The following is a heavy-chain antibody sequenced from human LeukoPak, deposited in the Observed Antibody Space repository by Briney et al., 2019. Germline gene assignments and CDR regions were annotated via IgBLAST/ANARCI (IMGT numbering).Heavy chain of an antibody. J-gene: IGHJ6*04. CDR2: IGTAGDP. Sequence: GGSLRLSCAASGFTFSSYDMHWVRQATGKGLEWVSAIGTAGDPYYPGSVKGRFTISRENAKNSLYLQMNSLRAGDTAVYYCARGALQQWLRPYYYYGMDVWGKGTTATVSS. V-gene: IGHV3-13*05. D-gene: IGHD6-19*01. CDR1: GFTFSSYD. CDR3: ARGALQQWLRPYYYYGMDV.